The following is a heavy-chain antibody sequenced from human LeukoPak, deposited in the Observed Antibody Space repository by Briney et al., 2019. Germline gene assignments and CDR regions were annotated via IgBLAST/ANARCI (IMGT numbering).Heavy chain of an antibody. CDR2: IYHSGST. J-gene: IGHJ2*01. Sequence: SETLSLTCAVYGGSFSAYYWSWIRQPPGRGLEWIGEIYHSGSTNYNPSLKSRVTISVDTSKNQFSLKLSSVTAADTAVYYCARAHQSDYGTHWYFDLWGRGTLVTVSS. CDR3: ARAHQSDYGTHWYFDL. D-gene: IGHD4-17*01. V-gene: IGHV4-34*01. CDR1: GGSFSAYY.